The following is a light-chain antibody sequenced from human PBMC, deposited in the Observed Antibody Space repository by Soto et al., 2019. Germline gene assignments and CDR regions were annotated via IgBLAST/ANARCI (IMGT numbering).Light chain of an antibody. V-gene: IGLV1-40*01. CDR2: DNN. J-gene: IGLJ1*01. CDR1: SSNIGAGYD. CDR3: QSYDSSLSGSYV. Sequence: QSVLTQPPSVSGAPGQRVIISCTGSSSNIGAGYDVHWYQQLPGTAPRLLIYDNNNRPSGVPARFSVSKSDTSASLAITGLQPEDEDDYYCQSYDSSLSGSYVFGTGTKLTVL.